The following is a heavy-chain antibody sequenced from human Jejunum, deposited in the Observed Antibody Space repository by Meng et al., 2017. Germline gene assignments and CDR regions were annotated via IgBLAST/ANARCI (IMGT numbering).Heavy chain of an antibody. J-gene: IGHJ3*02. D-gene: IGHD3-10*01. CDR1: AGSPTNNY. V-gene: IGHV4-59*01. CDR3: AGVVSRYGLGAFNI. Sequence: SQTLSPTSTVSAGSPTNNYWIWNRQPPGKGLEWLGYIYYSGSTNYNPSIKSRITMSLDTPKNQPSMKLSSVTAADTAMYYCAGVVSRYGLGAFNIWGPGTMVTVSS. CDR2: IYYSGST.